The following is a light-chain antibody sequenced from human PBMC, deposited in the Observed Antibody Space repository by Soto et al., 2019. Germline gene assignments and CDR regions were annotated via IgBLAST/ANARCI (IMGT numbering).Light chain of an antibody. V-gene: IGKV3-11*01. CDR1: QSVRSF. J-gene: IGKJ2*01. Sequence: EIVLTQSPATLSLSPGERATLSCMARQSVRSFLVWYQQKPCQAPSLLIYDASNRATGIPARFSGSGSGTDFTLTISSLEPEDFAVYYCQQRSDWPRTFGQGTKLEIK. CDR2: DAS. CDR3: QQRSDWPRT.